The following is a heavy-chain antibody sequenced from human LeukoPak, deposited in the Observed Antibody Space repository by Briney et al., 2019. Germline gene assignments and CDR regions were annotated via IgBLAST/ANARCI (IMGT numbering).Heavy chain of an antibody. V-gene: IGHV3-21*01. CDR1: KFTFGAYS. J-gene: IGHJ4*02. CDR3: STATYSSGYHYFES. CDR2: ISHSGTPT. D-gene: IGHD5-18*01. Sequence: GGSLRLSCAASKFTFGAYSMNWVRQAPGKGLEWVSSISHSGTPTYYADSVRGRFTISRDNAKNSLYLQMNTLRAEDTAVYFCSTATYSSGYHYFESWGQGTLVTVSS.